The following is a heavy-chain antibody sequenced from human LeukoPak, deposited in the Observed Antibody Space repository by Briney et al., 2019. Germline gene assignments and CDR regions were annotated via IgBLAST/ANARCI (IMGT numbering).Heavy chain of an antibody. D-gene: IGHD3-10*01. Sequence: SETLSLTCTVSGDSVSNGNYYWSWLRQPPGQPLEWIGYIYYTGNTYYNPSLEGRVTLSVDTSKNQFSVKLSSVTAADTAVYYCARSQNYYGSGDYWSQGTLVTVSS. J-gene: IGHJ4*02. CDR1: GDSVSNGNYY. V-gene: IGHV4-61*01. CDR2: IYYTGNT. CDR3: ARSQNYYGSGDY.